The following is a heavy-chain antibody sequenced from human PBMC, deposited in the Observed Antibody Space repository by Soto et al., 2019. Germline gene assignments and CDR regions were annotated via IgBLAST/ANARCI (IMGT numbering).Heavy chain of an antibody. V-gene: IGHV3-23*01. CDR1: GFTFSSYA. CDR2: ISGSGGST. J-gene: IGHJ6*03. Sequence: GGSLRLSCAASGFTFSSYAMSWVRQAPGKGLEWVSAISGSGGSTYYADSVKVRFTISRDNSKNTLYLQMNSLRAEDTAVYYCAKDVGGLWFGESTGGYMDVWGKGTTVTVSS. D-gene: IGHD3-10*01. CDR3: AKDVGGLWFGESTGGYMDV.